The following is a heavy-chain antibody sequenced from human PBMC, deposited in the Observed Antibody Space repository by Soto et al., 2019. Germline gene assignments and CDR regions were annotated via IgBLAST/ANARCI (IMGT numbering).Heavy chain of an antibody. CDR2: ISAYNGNT. V-gene: IGHV1-18*01. CDR1: GYTFTSYG. J-gene: IGHJ4*02. CDR3: AGDAAAGLNYY. Sequence: QVQLVQSGAEVKKPGASVKVSCKASGYTFTSYGISWVRQAPGQGLEWMGWISAYNGNTKYVQKFQGRVTMTTDTTTGPGYMEVRSLRSDDTAGYYCAGDAAAGLNYYWGQGNPVTVSS. D-gene: IGHD6-13*01.